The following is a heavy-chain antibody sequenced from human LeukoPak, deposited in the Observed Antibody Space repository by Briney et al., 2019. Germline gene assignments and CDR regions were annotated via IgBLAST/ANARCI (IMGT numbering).Heavy chain of an antibody. V-gene: IGHV3-48*03. Sequence: GGSLRLSCVASGFTFSRFEMNWVRHATGKGLEWISHISTGTYIAYTDSVKGRFTISRDNAKNSLYLQMNSLRAEDTAVYYCARWRVYTASGTGTSRYSFDFWGQGTLITVSS. CDR2: ISTGTYI. CDR3: ARWRVYTASGTGTSRYSFDF. CDR1: GFTFSRFE. J-gene: IGHJ4*02. D-gene: IGHD3-16*02.